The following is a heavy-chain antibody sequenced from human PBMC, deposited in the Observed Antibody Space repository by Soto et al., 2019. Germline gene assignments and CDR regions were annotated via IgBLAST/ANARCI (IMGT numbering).Heavy chain of an antibody. J-gene: IGHJ6*02. CDR2: ISSSGSTI. CDR3: ARYGSAPPHLARSGDYYYYGMDV. D-gene: IGHD3-10*01. Sequence: SGGSLRLSCAASGFTFSDYYMSWIRQAPGKGLEWVSYISSSGSTIYYADSVKGRFTISRDNAKNSLYLQMNSLRAEDTAVYYCARYGSAPPHLARSGDYYYYGMDVWGQGTTVTVSS. CDR1: GFTFSDYY. V-gene: IGHV3-11*01.